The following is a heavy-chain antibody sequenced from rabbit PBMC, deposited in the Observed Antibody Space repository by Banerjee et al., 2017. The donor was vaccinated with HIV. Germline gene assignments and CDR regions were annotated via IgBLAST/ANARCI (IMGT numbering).Heavy chain of an antibody. CDR3: ARDLTYVSTSSYFSNL. J-gene: IGHJ4*01. CDR2: IYASSGTT. D-gene: IGHD1-1*01. V-gene: IGHV1S43*01. CDR1: GIDFSGYFY. Sequence: QSLEESGGDLVKPEGSLTLTCTASGIDFSGYFYICWVRQAPGKGLELIACIYASSGTTWYANWVNGRFTISRSTSLNTVDLQMTSLTAADTATYFCARDLTYVSTSSYFSNLWGPGTLVT.